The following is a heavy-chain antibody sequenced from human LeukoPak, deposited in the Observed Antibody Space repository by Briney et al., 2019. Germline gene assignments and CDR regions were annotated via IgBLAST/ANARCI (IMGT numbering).Heavy chain of an antibody. D-gene: IGHD3-10*01. CDR1: GFTFSSYS. CDR3: ARSSSGSYYNGFDY. CDR2: ISSSSSYI. Sequence: PGGSLRLSCAASGFTFSSYSMNWVRQAPGKGLEWVSSISSSSSYIYYADSVKGRFTISRDNAKNSLHLQMNSLRAEDTAVYYCARSSSGSYYNGFDYWGQGTLVTVSS. V-gene: IGHV3-21*01. J-gene: IGHJ4*02.